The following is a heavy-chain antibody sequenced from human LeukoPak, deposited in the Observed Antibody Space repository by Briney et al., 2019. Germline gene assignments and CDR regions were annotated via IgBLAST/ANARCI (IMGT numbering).Heavy chain of an antibody. Sequence: GGSLRLSCAASGFTFRIYSMNWVRQAPGKGLEWVSSISTSSSHMYYADSVKGRFTISRDNAKNSLYLQMNTLRAEDTAVYYCARDDTSAHFFDYWGQGTLVTVSS. CDR2: ISTSSSHM. V-gene: IGHV3-21*01. J-gene: IGHJ4*02. CDR3: ARDDTSAHFFDY. D-gene: IGHD3-10*01. CDR1: GFTFRIYS.